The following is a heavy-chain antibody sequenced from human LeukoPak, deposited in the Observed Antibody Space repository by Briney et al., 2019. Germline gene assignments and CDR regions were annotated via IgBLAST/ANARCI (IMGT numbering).Heavy chain of an antibody. J-gene: IGHJ4*02. CDR2: IGGYIAYT. D-gene: IGHD3-22*01. CDR1: GYTFSLYG. Sequence: GPVRVSCKASGYTFSLYGLTWGGQSGGQRLECLGGIGGYIAYTDHAQKLPGRVTMTTDTSTSTVYMELRSLRSDDTAVYYCARVPSPIIVGGLFDYWGQGTLVTVSS. CDR3: ARVPSPIIVGGLFDY. V-gene: IGHV1-18*01.